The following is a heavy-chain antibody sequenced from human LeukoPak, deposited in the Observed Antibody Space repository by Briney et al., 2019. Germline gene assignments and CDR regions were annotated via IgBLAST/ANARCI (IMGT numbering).Heavy chain of an antibody. Sequence: PSQTLSLTCTVSGGSISSYYWSWIRQPPGQGLKWIGYFYYSGSTNYNPSLKSRVTISVDTSKNQFSLKLSSVTAADTAVYYCARSSDQHDYGDYNDAFDIWGQGTMVTVSS. D-gene: IGHD4-17*01. CDR1: GGSISSYY. V-gene: IGHV4-59*01. CDR2: FYYSGST. CDR3: ARSSDQHDYGDYNDAFDI. J-gene: IGHJ3*02.